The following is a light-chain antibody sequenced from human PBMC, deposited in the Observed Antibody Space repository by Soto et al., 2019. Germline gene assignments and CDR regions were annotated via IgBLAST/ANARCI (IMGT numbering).Light chain of an antibody. CDR3: SLSYGGVVV. Sequence: QAVVTQEPSLTVSPGGTMILTCASSTGTVTSSHYPYWFQQKPGQAPRTLIYDTSNKQSWTPARFSGSLLWGKAALTLSGAQPEDEADYYCSLSYGGVVVIGGGTKLTVL. V-gene: IGLV7-46*01. CDR1: TGTVTSSHY. J-gene: IGLJ2*01. CDR2: DTS.